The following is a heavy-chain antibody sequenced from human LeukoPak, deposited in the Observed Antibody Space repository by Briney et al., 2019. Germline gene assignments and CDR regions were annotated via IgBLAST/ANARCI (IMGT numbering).Heavy chain of an antibody. CDR1: GSSINSVYS. CDR3: ASYKTYYDSSGNPFDY. V-gene: IGHV4-38-2*02. D-gene: IGHD3-22*01. Sequence: PSETLSLTCTVFGSSINSVYSWGWIRQPPGKGLEWIGSIYHNGNTYYNSSLKSRVTISVHTSENQFSLKLSSVTAADTAVFYCASYKTYYDSSGNPFDYWGQGTLVTVSS. J-gene: IGHJ4*02. CDR2: IYHNGNT.